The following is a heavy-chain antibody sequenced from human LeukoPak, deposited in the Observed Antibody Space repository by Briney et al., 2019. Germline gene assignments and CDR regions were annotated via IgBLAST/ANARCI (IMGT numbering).Heavy chain of an antibody. CDR1: GYSISSGFY. V-gene: IGHV4-38-2*02. CDR2: IYYSGST. Sequence: PSETLSLTCTVSGYSISSGFYWAWIRQPPGKGLEWIGSIYYSGSTYYNPSLKSRVTISVDTSKNQFSLKLSSVTAADTAVYYCASQVLRYSDYWGQGTLVTVSS. J-gene: IGHJ4*02. CDR3: ASQVLRYSDY. D-gene: IGHD3-9*01.